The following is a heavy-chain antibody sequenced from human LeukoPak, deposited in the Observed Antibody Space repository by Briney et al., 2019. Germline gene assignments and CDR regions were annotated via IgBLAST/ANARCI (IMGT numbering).Heavy chain of an antibody. CDR3: AREGVRGVIPPWFDP. CDR1: GGSISSGAYS. J-gene: IGHJ5*02. CDR2: IYYSGST. D-gene: IGHD3-10*01. V-gene: IGHV4-30-4*07. Sequence: PSETLSLTCAVSGGSISSGAYSWSWIRQPPGKGLEWIGYIYYSGSTYYNPSLKSRVTISVDTSKNQFSLKLSSVTAADTAVYYCAREGVRGVIPPWFDPWGQGTLVTVSS.